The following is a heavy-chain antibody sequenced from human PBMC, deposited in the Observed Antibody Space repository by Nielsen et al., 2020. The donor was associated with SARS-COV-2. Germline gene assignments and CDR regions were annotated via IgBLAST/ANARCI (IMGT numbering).Heavy chain of an antibody. CDR2: IIPIFGTA. D-gene: IGHD3-10*01. V-gene: IGHV1-69*06. CDR1: GGTFISYA. CDR3: ARDQVYDYYGSGSYLAAFDI. Sequence: SVKVSCKASGGTFISYAISWVRQAPGQGLEWMGGIIPIFGTANYAQKFQGRVTITADKSTSTAYMELSSLRSEDTAVYYCARDQVYDYYGSGSYLAAFDIWGQGTMVTVSS. J-gene: IGHJ3*02.